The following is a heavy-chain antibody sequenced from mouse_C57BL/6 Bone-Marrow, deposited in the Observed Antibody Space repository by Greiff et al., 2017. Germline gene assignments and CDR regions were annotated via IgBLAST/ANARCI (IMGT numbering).Heavy chain of an antibody. CDR3: TRESITEVYFDY. J-gene: IGHJ2*01. CDR2: ISSGGDYI. CDR1: GFTFSSYA. D-gene: IGHD1-1*01. Sequence: EVKLVESGEGLVKPGGSLKLSCAASGFTFSSYAMSWVRQTPEKRLEWVAYISSGGDYIYYADTVKGRFTISRDNARNTLYLQMSSLKSEDTAMYYCTRESITEVYFDYWGQGTTLTVSA. V-gene: IGHV5-9-1*02.